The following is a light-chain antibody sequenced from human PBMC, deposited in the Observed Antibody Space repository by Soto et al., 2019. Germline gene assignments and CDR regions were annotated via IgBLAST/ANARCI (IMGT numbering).Light chain of an antibody. V-gene: IGKV1-39*01. Sequence: DIRMTQSPSYLSASVGDRVTITCRASQSISRYLNWYLKKPGKAPKILIYAASSLHSGVPSRFSGSGSGTDFTLTISSLQPEDFATYYCQRSYSTPFTFGQGTKLEIK. J-gene: IGKJ2*01. CDR3: QRSYSTPFT. CDR2: AAS. CDR1: QSISRY.